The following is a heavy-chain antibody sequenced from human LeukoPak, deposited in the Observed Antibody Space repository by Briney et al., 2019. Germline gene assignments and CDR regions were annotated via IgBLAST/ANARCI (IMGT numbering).Heavy chain of an antibody. CDR3: ARAGDN. CDR2: ISSSSNTI. Sequence: PGGSLGLSCAASGFTFSSYSMNWVRQAPGKGLEWVSYISSSSNTIYYADSVKGRFTISRDNAKNSLYLQMNSLRAEDTAVYYCARAGDNWGQGTLVTVSS. V-gene: IGHV3-48*04. J-gene: IGHJ4*02. CDR1: GFTFSSYS. D-gene: IGHD2-21*01.